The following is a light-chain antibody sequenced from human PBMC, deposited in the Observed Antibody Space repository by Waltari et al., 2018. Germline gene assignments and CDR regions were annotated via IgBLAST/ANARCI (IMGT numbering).Light chain of an antibody. Sequence: IALTQSPATLSLSPGERATLSCRANKSVSVYLAWYQHKPGQAPRLLIYDTSNRATGIPARFSGSGSETDFTSTISSLEPEDVATYYCQQNGHPPLTFGGGTKVEIK. CDR2: DTS. J-gene: IGKJ4*01. V-gene: IGKV3-11*01. CDR3: QQNGHPPLT. CDR1: KSVSVY.